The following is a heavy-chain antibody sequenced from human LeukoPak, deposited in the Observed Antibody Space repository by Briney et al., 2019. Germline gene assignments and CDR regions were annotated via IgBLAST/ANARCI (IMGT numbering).Heavy chain of an antibody. V-gene: IGHV4-34*01. J-gene: IGHJ4*02. D-gene: IGHD3-22*01. Sequence: SETLSLTCAVYGGSFSGYYWSWIRQPPGKGLEWIGEINHSGSTNYNPSLKSRVTISVDTSKNQFSLKLSSVTAADTAVYYCAKDPTHFRVWDDYDNTRLNSWGQGTLVTVSS. CDR3: AKDPTHFRVWDDYDNTRLNS. CDR2: INHSGST. CDR1: GGSFSGYY.